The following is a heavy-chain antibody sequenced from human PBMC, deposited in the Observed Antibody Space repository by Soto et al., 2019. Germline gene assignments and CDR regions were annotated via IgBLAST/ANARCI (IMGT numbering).Heavy chain of an antibody. J-gene: IGHJ6*02. V-gene: IGHV1-8*02. CDR3: ARDLIFGGACVRYSATGV. CDR1: GYTFTSFD. Sequence: QVQLVQSGAEVREPGASVKVSCKASGYTFTSFDITWVRQATGQGLEWMGWMNPNCGNTGYAQNCLGSVTMPRNHPTKAAYMELSRLSPDDTGVYYGARDLIFGGACVRYSATGVWGQGTTVTVSS. CDR2: MNPNCGNT. D-gene: IGHD2-21*01.